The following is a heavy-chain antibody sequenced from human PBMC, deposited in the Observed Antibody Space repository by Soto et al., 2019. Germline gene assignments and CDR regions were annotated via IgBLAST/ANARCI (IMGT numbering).Heavy chain of an antibody. J-gene: IGHJ5*02. D-gene: IGHD3-10*01. CDR1: GYTFTNYG. V-gene: IGHV1-18*01. CDR3: ARGVGSGSYYNQYNWFDP. Sequence: ASVKVSCKASGYTFTNYGISWVRQAPGQGLEWMGWINVYNGNTKYAQKIQSRVTMTTDTSTSTAYMEQRSLRTDDTAVFYCARGVGSGSYYNQYNWFDPWGQGTLVTVSS. CDR2: INVYNGNT.